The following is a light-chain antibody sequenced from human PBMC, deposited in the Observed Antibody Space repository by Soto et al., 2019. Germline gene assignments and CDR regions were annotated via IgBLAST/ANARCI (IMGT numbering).Light chain of an antibody. V-gene: IGKV3D-15*01. J-gene: IGKJ5*01. Sequence: DIVLTQSPGILSLSPEERATLSCRASQSVSNDFLAWYQQKPGQAPRLLIYDASYRATGIPARFSGSGSGTDFTLTISSLQSEDFAVYYCQQYNNWPPITFGQGTRLEIK. CDR1: QSVSNDF. CDR3: QQYNNWPPIT. CDR2: DAS.